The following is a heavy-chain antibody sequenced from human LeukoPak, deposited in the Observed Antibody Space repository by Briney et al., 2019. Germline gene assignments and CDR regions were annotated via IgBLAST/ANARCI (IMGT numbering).Heavy chain of an antibody. D-gene: IGHD6-13*01. CDR2: VSGLGGSA. J-gene: IGHJ4*01. CDR1: GFIFNNYA. Sequence: GGSLRLSCVASGFIFNNYAMNWVRQAPGKGLGWVSGVSGLGGSAYYAASVKGRFIISRDNSRNTLFFQLTNLRVEDTAVYYCARRGGSSWSSFDYWGHGTLVTVSS. CDR3: ARRGGSSWSSFDY. V-gene: IGHV3-23*01.